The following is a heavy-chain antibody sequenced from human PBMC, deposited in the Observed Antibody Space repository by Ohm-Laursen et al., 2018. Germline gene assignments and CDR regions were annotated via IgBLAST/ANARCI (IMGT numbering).Heavy chain of an antibody. V-gene: IGHV4-34*01. CDR2: INHSGST. CDR1: GGSFSGYY. D-gene: IGHD3-3*01. J-gene: IGHJ3*02. CDR3: ARRTTIFGVVATSDAFDI. Sequence: SETLSLTWAVYGGSFSGYYWSWIRQPPGKGLEWIGEINHSGSTNYNPSLKSRVTISVDTSKNQFSLRLSSVTAADTAVCYCARRTTIFGVVATSDAFDIWGQGTMVTVSS.